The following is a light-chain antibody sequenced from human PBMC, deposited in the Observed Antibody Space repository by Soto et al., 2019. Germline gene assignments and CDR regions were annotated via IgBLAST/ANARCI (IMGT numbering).Light chain of an antibody. J-gene: IGKJ1*01. CDR3: QQYNSYSPWT. V-gene: IGKV1-5*03. CDR1: QSISSW. CDR2: KAS. Sequence: DIQMTQSPSTLSASVGNRVTITCRASQSISSWLAWYQQKPGTAPKLLIYKASNLESGFPSRLSGSGSGTGFTLTISNLQHDDFATYYCQQYNSYSPWTFGQGTKVEIK.